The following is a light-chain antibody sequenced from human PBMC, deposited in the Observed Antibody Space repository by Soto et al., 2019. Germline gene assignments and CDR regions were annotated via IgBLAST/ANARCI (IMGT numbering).Light chain of an antibody. V-gene: IGKV3-11*01. CDR1: QGTSAY. CDR2: DAF. CDR3: QQRTNWPPGIT. J-gene: IGKJ3*01. Sequence: ESVLTQSPATLSLSPGEKASLSCRPSQGTSAYLAWYQQRPGQAPRLLIYDAFNRATGIPPRFSGSGSGTNFTLTISSLEPEDFAVYYCQQRTNWPPGITFGPGTRVDFK.